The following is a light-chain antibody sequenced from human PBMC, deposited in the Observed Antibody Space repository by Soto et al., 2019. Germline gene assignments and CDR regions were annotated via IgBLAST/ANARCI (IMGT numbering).Light chain of an antibody. CDR3: QNYNNWPPWT. CDR2: GAS. Sequence: EIVMTQSPATLSVSPGERATLSCRASQSVNSNLAWLQQKPGQAPRLLIYGASTRATGIPARFSGSGSGTEFTLTISSLQSEDFAVYYCQNYNNWPPWTFGQGTKVEIK. CDR1: QSVNSN. J-gene: IGKJ1*01. V-gene: IGKV3-15*01.